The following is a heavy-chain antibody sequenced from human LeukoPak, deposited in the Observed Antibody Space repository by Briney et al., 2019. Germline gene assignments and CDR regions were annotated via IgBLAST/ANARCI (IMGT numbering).Heavy chain of an antibody. CDR2: IYSGGST. J-gene: IGHJ4*02. V-gene: IGHV3-53*01. CDR3: ARARGGIGYCSGGSCYPYFDY. CDR1: GFTVSSNY. Sequence: GGSLRLSCAASGFTVSSNYMSWVRQAPGKGLEWVSSLIYSGGSTYYADSVKGRFTISRHNSKNTLYLQMNSLRAEDTAVYYCARARGGIGYCSGGSCYPYFDYWGQGTLVTVSS. D-gene: IGHD2-15*01.